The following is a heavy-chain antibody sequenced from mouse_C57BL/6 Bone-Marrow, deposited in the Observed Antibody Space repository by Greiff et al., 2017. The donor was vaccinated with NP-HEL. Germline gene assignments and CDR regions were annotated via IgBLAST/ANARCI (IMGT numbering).Heavy chain of an antibody. CDR3: ANTYGNYPPCGFDV. CDR2: INPYNGGT. D-gene: IGHD2-1*01. CDR1: GYTFTDYY. Sequence: EVQLQESGPVLVKPGASVKMSCKASGYTFTDYYMNWVKQSHGKSLEWIGVINPYNGGTSYNQKFKGKATLTVDKSSSTAYMELNSLTSEDSAVYYCANTYGNYPPCGFDVWGTGTTVTVSS. V-gene: IGHV1-19*01. J-gene: IGHJ1*03.